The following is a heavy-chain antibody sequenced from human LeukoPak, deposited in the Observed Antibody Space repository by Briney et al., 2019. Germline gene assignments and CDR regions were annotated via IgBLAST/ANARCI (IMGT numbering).Heavy chain of an antibody. Sequence: GGSLRLSCAASGFTFSSYGMHWVRQAPGKGLEWVAVISYDGSNKYYADSVKGRFTISRDNSKNTLYLQMNSLRAEDTAEYYCAKDRRGYSGYDYYFDYWGQGTLVTVSS. J-gene: IGHJ4*02. CDR3: AKDRRGYSGYDYYFDY. D-gene: IGHD5-12*01. V-gene: IGHV3-30*18. CDR1: GFTFSSYG. CDR2: ISYDGSNK.